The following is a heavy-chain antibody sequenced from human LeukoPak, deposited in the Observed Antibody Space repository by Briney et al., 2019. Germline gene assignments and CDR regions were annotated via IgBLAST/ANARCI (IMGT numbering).Heavy chain of an antibody. V-gene: IGHV3-23*01. CDR1: GFTLGNYA. J-gene: IGHJ4*02. Sequence: GGSLRLSCAASGFTLGNYAMSWVRQAPGKGLEWVSAISGNGYNTYYADSVKGRFTISRDSSENTLYLQMNSLRAEDTAVYYCARGRPYFDYWGQGTLVTVSS. CDR2: ISGNGYNT. D-gene: IGHD2-21*01. CDR3: ARGRPYFDY.